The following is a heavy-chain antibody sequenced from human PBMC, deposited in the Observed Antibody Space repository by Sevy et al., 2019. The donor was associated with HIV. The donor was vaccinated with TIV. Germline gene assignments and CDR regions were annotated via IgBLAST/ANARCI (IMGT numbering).Heavy chain of an antibody. CDR2: INTLSDTI. CDR1: GFTFRRNS. V-gene: IGHV3-48*01. CDR3: ARDASVAAYYFDF. D-gene: IGHD6-19*01. Sequence: GGYLRLSCTASGFTFRRNSMNWVRQAPGKGLEWLAYINTLSDTIKYADSVKGRFTISRDNAKNSLYLQMNSLRVEDTAVYYCARDASVAAYYFDFWGQGTLVTVSS. J-gene: IGHJ4*02.